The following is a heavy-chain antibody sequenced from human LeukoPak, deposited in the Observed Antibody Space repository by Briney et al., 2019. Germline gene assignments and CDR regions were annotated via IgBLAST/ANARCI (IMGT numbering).Heavy chain of an antibody. J-gene: IGHJ6*03. D-gene: IGHD3-10*01. CDR1: GFTVSSNY. CDR2: IYSGGST. V-gene: IGHV3-53*01. CDR3: ASGSGSYRTPYYYMDV. Sequence: QSGGSLRLSCAASGFTVSSNYMSWVRQAPGKGLEWVSVIYSGGSTYCADSVKGRFTISRDNSKNTLYLQMNSLRAEDTAVYYCASGSGSYRTPYYYMDVWPTGNTVTVS.